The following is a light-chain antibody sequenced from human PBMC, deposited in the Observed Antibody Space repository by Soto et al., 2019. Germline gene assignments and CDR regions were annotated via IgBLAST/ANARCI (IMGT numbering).Light chain of an antibody. Sequence: IVMTQSPGTLSVSPGEGATLSCRASQSVGSNLAWYQQKPGQAPRLLIYGASTRATAIPARFSGSGSGTEFTLTISSLQSEDFAVYYCQQYDNWPPWTFGQGTKVDNK. CDR1: QSVGSN. CDR2: GAS. V-gene: IGKV3-15*01. J-gene: IGKJ1*01. CDR3: QQYDNWPPWT.